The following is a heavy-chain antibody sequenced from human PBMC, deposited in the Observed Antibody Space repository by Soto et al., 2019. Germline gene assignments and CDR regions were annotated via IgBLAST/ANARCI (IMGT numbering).Heavy chain of an antibody. CDR3: ARKNGGKRPDAFDI. D-gene: IGHD2-15*01. J-gene: IGHJ3*02. CDR1: GYTFTSYG. Sequence: GASLKVSCKASGYTFTSYGISXVRQAPGQGLEWMGWISAYNGNTNYAQKLQGRVTMTTDTSTSTAYMELRSLRSDDAAVYYCARKNGGKRPDAFDIWGQGTMVTVSS. V-gene: IGHV1-18*01. CDR2: ISAYNGNT.